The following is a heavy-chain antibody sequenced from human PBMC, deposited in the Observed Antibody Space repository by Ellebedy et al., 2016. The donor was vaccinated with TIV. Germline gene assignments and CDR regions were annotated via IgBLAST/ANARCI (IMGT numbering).Heavy chain of an antibody. V-gene: IGHV3-74*01. J-gene: IGHJ5*02. CDR2: IKSDGSST. D-gene: IGHD4-11*01. CDR3: ARDRGDYSISGP. CDR1: GFTFGRYR. Sequence: GESLKISXVASGFTFGRYRMHWVRQAPGNKLVWVSRIKSDGSSTTYADSVKGRFTASRDNARNTLYLQMNRLRGEDTAVYFCARDRGDYSISGPWGQGTLVTVSS.